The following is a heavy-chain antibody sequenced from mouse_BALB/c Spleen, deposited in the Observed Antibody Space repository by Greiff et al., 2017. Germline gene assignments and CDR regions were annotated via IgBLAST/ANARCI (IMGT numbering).Heavy chain of an antibody. CDR2: ISNGGGST. Sequence: EVKVVESGGGLVQPGGSLKLSCAASGFTFSSYTMSWVRQTPEKRLEWVAYISNGGGSTYYPDTVKGRFTISRDNAKNTLYLQMSSLKSEDTAMYYCARRGLLGQGFAYWGQGTLVTVSA. D-gene: IGHD4-1*01. J-gene: IGHJ3*01. V-gene: IGHV5-12-2*01. CDR1: GFTFSSYT. CDR3: ARRGLLGQGFAY.